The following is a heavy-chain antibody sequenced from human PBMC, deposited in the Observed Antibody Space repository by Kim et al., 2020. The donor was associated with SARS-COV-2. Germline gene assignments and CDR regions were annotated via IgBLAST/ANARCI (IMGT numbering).Heavy chain of an antibody. CDR2: ISYGGSNK. CDR1: GFTFSSYA. J-gene: IGHJ4*02. CDR3: ARSAGGGCECSYYFDY. D-gene: IGHD3-16*01. Sequence: GGSLRLSCAASGFTFSSYAMHWVRQAPGKGLEWVAVISYGGSNKYYADSVKGRFTISRDNAKNTLYLQMNSLRAEDTAVYYCARSAGGGCECSYYFDYWGQGTLVTVSS. V-gene: IGHV3-30-3*01.